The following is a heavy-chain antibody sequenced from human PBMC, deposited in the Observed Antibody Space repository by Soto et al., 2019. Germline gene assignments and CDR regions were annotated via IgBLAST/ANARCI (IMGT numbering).Heavy chain of an antibody. CDR3: AKDPLEYSSSPTIDY. Sequence: GGSLRLSCAASGFTFSSYAMSWVRQAPGKGLEWVSAISGSGGSTYYADSVKGRFTISRDNSKNTLYLQMNSLRAEDTAVYYCAKDPLEYSSSPTIDYWGQGTLVTVSS. CDR1: GFTFSSYA. D-gene: IGHD6-6*01. J-gene: IGHJ4*02. CDR2: ISGSGGST. V-gene: IGHV3-23*01.